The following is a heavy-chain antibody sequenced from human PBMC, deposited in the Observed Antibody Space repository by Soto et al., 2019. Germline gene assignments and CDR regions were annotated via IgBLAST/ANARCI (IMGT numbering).Heavy chain of an antibody. CDR3: ARVGGQLVPGFDY. J-gene: IGHJ4*01. V-gene: IGHV3-21*01. Sequence: EVQLVESGGGLVKPGGSLRLSCAASGFTFSSYSMNWVRQAPGKGLEWVSSISSSSSYIYYADSVQGRFTISRDKAKNSLYLQMNSLRAEDTAVYYCARVGGQLVPGFDYWGPGTLVTVSS. CDR2: ISSSSSYI. D-gene: IGHD6-6*01. CDR1: GFTFSSYS.